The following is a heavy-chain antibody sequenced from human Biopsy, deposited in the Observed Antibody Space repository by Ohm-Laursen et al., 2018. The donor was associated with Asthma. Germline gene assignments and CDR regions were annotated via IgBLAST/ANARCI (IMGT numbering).Heavy chain of an antibody. V-gene: IGHV1-3*01. CDR2: INAGNGNT. CDR1: GYTFINYA. CDR3: ARGYSGSDRIVYYYSGLEV. Sequence: EASVKVSCKASGYTFINYAIHWVRQAPGQRLGWMGWINAGNGNTKYSQKFQGRVTITRDTSASTAYMELSSLSSEDTAVYYCARGYSGSDRIVYYYSGLEVWDQGTTVTVSS. D-gene: IGHD5-12*01. J-gene: IGHJ6*02.